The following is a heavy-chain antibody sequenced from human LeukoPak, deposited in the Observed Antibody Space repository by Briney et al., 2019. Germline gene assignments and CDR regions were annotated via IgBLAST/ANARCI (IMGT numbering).Heavy chain of an antibody. CDR2: INHSGST. J-gene: IGHJ4*02. D-gene: IGHD1-26*01. CDR1: GGSFSAYY. Sequence: PSETLSLTCAVYGGSFSAYYWSWIRQPPGKGLEWIGQINHSGSTNYNPSLKSRVTILVDKSKNQFSLKLSSVTAADTAVYHCARHSGSYYYDYWGQGTLVTVSS. CDR3: ARHSGSYYYDY. V-gene: IGHV4-34*01.